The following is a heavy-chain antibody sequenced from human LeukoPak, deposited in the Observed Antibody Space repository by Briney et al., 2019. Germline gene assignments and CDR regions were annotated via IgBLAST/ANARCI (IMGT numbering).Heavy chain of an antibody. D-gene: IGHD3-22*01. CDR2: INPSGGST. CDR1: GYTFTSYY. Sequence: ASVKVSCKASGYTFTSYYMYWVRQAPGQGLEWMGIINPSGGSTSYAQKFQGRVTMTRDMSTSTVYMELSSLRSEDTAVYYCARGGDYYDSSGYYDDAFDIWGQGTMVTVSS. CDR3: ARGGDYYDSSGYYDDAFDI. V-gene: IGHV1-46*01. J-gene: IGHJ3*02.